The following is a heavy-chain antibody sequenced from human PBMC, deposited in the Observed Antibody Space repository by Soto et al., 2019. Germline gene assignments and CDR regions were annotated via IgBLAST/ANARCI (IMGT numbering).Heavy chain of an antibody. CDR1: GGSFSGYY. Sequence: SETLSLTCAVYGGSFSGYYWSWIRQPPGKGLEWIGEINHSGSTNYNPSLKSRVTISVDTSKNQFSLKLSSVTAADTAVYYCARADFWSGSGFDYWGQGTLVTVSS. CDR2: INHSGST. D-gene: IGHD3-3*01. J-gene: IGHJ4*02. V-gene: IGHV4-34*01. CDR3: ARADFWSGSGFDY.